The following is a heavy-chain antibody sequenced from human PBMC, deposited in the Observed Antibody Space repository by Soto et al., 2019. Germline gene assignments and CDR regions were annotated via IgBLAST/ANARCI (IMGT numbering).Heavy chain of an antibody. CDR2: IIPIFGTA. CDR1: GGTFSSYA. Sequence: ASVKVSCKASGGTFSSYAISWVRQAPGQGLEWMGGIIPIFGTANYAQKFQGRVTITADKSTSTAYMELSSLRSEDTAVYYCARDPYYYDSSGYYYGYYFDYWGQGTLVTVS. V-gene: IGHV1-69*06. J-gene: IGHJ4*02. D-gene: IGHD3-22*01. CDR3: ARDPYYYDSSGYYYGYYFDY.